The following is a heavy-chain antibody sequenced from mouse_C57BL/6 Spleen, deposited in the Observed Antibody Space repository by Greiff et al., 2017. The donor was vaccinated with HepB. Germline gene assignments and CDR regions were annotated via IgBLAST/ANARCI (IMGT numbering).Heavy chain of an antibody. CDR3: ARGIYDGYYDFAY. CDR2: IDPEDGET. J-gene: IGHJ3*01. V-gene: IGHV14-2*01. Sequence: EVQLQQSGAELVKPGASVKLSCTASGFNIKDYYMHWVKQRTEQGLEWIGRIDPEDGETKYAPKFQGKATITADTSSNTAYLQLSSLTSEDTAVYYCARGIYDGYYDFAYWGQGTLVTVSA. CDR1: GFNIKDYY. D-gene: IGHD2-3*01.